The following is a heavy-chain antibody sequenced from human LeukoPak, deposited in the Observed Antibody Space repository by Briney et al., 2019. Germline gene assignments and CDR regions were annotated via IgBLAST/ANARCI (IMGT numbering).Heavy chain of an antibody. CDR1: GYTFTGYY. CDR3: ARDRGSGWFGELSPFDY. V-gene: IGHV1-2*02. CDR2: INPNSGGT. Sequence: ASVKVSCKASGYTFTGYYMHWVRQAPGQGLEWMGWINPNSGGTNYAQKFQGRVTMTRDTSISTAYMELSRLRSDDTAVYYCARDRGSGWFGELSPFDYWGQGTLVTVPS. J-gene: IGHJ4*02. D-gene: IGHD3-10*01.